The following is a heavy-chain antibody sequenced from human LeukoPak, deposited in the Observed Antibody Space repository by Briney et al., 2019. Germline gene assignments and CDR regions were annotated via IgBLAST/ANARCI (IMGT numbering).Heavy chain of an antibody. Sequence: GESLKISYQGSGYRLSNYWIGWVRPMPGKGLEGMGIIYPCDSDTTYSPSFLGQVHISADRSTSTAYLHWSSLKASDTAMYYCTRGDMSTLRVVCWGQGALVTVSS. CDR1: GYRLSNYW. V-gene: IGHV5-51*01. J-gene: IGHJ4*02. D-gene: IGHD3-9*01. CDR3: TRGDMSTLRVVC. CDR2: IYPCDSDT.